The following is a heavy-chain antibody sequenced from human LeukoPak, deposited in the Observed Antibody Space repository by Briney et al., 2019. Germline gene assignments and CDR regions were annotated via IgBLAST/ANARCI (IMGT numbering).Heavy chain of an antibody. CDR2: ISSSGSTI. CDR1: GFTFSSYE. Sequence: PGGSLRLSCAASGFTFSSYEMNWVRQAPGKGLEWVSYISSSGSTIYYADSVKGRFTVSRDNTKNSLYLQMNSLRAEDTAVYYCATYYYASGSSDWGQGTLVTVSS. CDR3: ATYYYASGSSD. V-gene: IGHV3-48*03. D-gene: IGHD3-10*01. J-gene: IGHJ4*02.